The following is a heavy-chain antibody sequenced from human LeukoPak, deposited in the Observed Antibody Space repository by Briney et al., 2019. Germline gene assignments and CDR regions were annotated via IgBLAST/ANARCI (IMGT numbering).Heavy chain of an antibody. V-gene: IGHV3-23*01. CDR2: ISGSGGST. CDR1: GFTFSSYA. Sequence: PGGSLRLSCAVSGFTFSSYAMSWGPPAPGKGLEWVSAISGSGGSTYYADSVKGRFTISRDNSKNTLYLQMNSLRAEDTAVYYCAKHSTGVECWGRGTLVTVSS. CDR3: AKHSTGVEC. J-gene: IGHJ2*01. D-gene: IGHD3-10*01.